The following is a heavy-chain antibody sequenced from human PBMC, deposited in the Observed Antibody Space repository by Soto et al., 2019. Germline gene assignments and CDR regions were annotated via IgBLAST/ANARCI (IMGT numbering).Heavy chain of an antibody. CDR1: GFTFSSYS. Sequence: GESLKISFAASGFTFSSYSMNWVRQAPGKGLEWVSSISSSSSYIYYADSVKGRFTISRDNAKNSLYLQMNSLRAEDTAVYYCARGVGATDFDYWGQGTLVTVSS. D-gene: IGHD1-26*01. J-gene: IGHJ4*02. CDR3: ARGVGATDFDY. V-gene: IGHV3-21*01. CDR2: ISSSSSYI.